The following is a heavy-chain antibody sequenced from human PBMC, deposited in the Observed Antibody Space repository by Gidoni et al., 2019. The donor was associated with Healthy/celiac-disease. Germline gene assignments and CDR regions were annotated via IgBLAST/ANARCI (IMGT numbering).Heavy chain of an antibody. CDR2: INPSGGST. V-gene: IGHV1-46*03. J-gene: IGHJ5*02. Sequence: QVQLVQSGAEVKKPGASVRVSCKASGYTFTSYYMHWVRQAPGQGVEWMGIINPSGGSTSYAQKFQGRVTMTRDTSTSTVYMELSSLRSEDTAVYYCARVAAGGWFDPWGQGTLVTVSS. CDR3: ARVAAGGWFDP. D-gene: IGHD3-10*01. CDR1: GYTFTSYY.